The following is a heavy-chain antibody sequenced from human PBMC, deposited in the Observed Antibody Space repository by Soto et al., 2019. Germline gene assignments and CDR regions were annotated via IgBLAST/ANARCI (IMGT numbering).Heavy chain of an antibody. D-gene: IGHD6-13*01. CDR2: ISAYNGNT. Sequence: ASVKVSCKASGYTFTSYCISWVRQAPGQGPEWTGWISAYNGNTNYAQKLQGRVTMTTDTSTSTAYMELRSLRSDDTAVYYCSGDLAAGGGWFDPWGQGTLVT. CDR3: SGDLAAGGGWFDP. J-gene: IGHJ5*02. CDR1: GYTFTSYC. V-gene: IGHV1-18*04.